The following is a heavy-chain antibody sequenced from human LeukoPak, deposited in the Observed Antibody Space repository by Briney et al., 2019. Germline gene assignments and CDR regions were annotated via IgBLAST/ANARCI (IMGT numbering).Heavy chain of an antibody. D-gene: IGHD3-10*01. V-gene: IGHV3-30-3*01. Sequence: GGSLRLSCAASGFTFSSYTMHWVRQAPGKGLEWVAVISYDGSNKYYADSVKGRFTISRDNSKNTLYLQMNSLRAEDTAVYYCAREGAGFPFDYWGQGTLVTVSS. CDR3: AREGAGFPFDY. CDR1: GFTFSSYT. CDR2: ISYDGSNK. J-gene: IGHJ4*02.